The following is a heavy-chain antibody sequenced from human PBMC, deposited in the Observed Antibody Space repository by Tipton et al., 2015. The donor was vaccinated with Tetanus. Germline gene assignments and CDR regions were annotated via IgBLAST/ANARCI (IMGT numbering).Heavy chain of an antibody. CDR3: ARVPLGGEYFDI. CDR2: IYAAGST. J-gene: IGHJ2*01. Sequence: SLRLSCAASGFTVSSNYISWVRQAPGKGLEWVSIIYAAGSTYYADSVKGRFTISRDISKDKVFLQMDSVRPEDTAVYYCARVPLGGEYFDIWGRGTLVTVSS. V-gene: IGHV3-53*01. CDR1: GFTVSSNY. D-gene: IGHD2/OR15-2a*01.